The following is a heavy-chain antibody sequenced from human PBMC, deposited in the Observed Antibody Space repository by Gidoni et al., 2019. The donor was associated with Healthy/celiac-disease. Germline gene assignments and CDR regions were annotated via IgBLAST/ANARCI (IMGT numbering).Heavy chain of an antibody. Sequence: QVQLVESGGGVVQPGRSLRLSCAASGFTFSSYAMHWVRQAPGKGLEWVAVISYDGSNKYYADSVKGRFTISRDNSKNTLYLQMNSLRAEDTAVYYCARERVWFGEFYYYYYGMDVWGQGTTVTVSS. CDR3: ARERVWFGEFYYYYYGMDV. D-gene: IGHD3-10*01. V-gene: IGHV3-30*04. CDR1: GFTFSSYA. J-gene: IGHJ6*02. CDR2: ISYDGSNK.